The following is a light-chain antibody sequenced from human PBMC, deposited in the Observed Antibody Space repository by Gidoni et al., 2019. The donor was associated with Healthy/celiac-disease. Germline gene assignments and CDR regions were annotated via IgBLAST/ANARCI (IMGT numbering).Light chain of an antibody. V-gene: IGKV3-20*01. CDR2: GAS. CDR1: QSVSSSY. Sequence: EIVFTQSPGTLSLSPGERATLSCRRSQSVSSSYLAWYQQKPGQAPRLLIYGASSRATGIPDRFSGSGSGTDFTLTISRLEPEDFAAYYCQQYCSSPWTFGQGTKVEIK. CDR3: QQYCSSPWT. J-gene: IGKJ1*01.